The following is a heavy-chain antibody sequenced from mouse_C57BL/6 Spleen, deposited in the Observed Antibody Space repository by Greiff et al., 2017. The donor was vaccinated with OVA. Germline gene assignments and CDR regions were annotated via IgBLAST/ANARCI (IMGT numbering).Heavy chain of an antibody. Sequence: EVQLQQSGPGMVKPSQSLSLTCTVTGYSITSGYDWHWIRHFPGNKLEWMGYISYSGSTNYNPSLKSRISITHDTSKNHFFLKLNSVTTEDTATYDGARDHYGSSPGFAYWGQGTLVTVSA. CDR2: ISYSGST. V-gene: IGHV3-1*01. CDR3: ARDHYGSSPGFAY. D-gene: IGHD1-1*01. J-gene: IGHJ3*01. CDR1: GYSITSGYD.